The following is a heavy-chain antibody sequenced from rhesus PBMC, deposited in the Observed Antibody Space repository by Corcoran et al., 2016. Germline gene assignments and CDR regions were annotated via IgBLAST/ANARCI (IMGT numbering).Heavy chain of an antibody. J-gene: IGHJ4*01. CDR2: ITNTGDGT. CDR3: STDPGGVCCTFDY. V-gene: IGHV3S5*01. CDR1: GFTFSSPG. Sequence: EVQLVETGGGLVQPGGSLRLSWGASGFTFSSPGMSWVRQAPGKGLEWVAGITNTGDGTFYADSVKGRFTISRDNSKNTLSLQMNSLRAEDTAVYYCSTDPGGVCCTFDYWGQGVLVTVSS. D-gene: IGHD2-39*02.